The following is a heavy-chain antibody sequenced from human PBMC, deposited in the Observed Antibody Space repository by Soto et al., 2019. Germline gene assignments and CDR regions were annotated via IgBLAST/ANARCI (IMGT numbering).Heavy chain of an antibody. J-gene: IGHJ4*02. CDR3: AKDYYDSSGPVIY. V-gene: IGHV3-30*18. CDR2: ISYDGSNK. D-gene: IGHD3-22*01. CDR1: GFTFSSYG. Sequence: GGSLRLSCAASGFTFSSYGMHWVRQAPGKGLEWVAVISYDGSNKYYADSVKGRFTISRDNSKNTLYLQMNSLRAEDKAVYYCAKDYYDSSGPVIYWGQGTLVTVSS.